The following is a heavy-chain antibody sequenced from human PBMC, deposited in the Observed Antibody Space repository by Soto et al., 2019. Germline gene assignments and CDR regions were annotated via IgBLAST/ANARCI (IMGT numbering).Heavy chain of an antibody. CDR3: AREGGSYYFDY. D-gene: IGHD1-26*01. V-gene: IGHV3-64*01. CDR2: ISTNGGST. Sequence: QSGGSLRLSCAASGFTFSSYAMHWVRQAPGKGLEYVSTISTNGGSTYNVNSVKGRFTISRDNSKNTLYLQMGSLRAEDMAVYYCAREGGSYYFDYWGQGTLVTVS. CDR1: GFTFSSYA. J-gene: IGHJ4*02.